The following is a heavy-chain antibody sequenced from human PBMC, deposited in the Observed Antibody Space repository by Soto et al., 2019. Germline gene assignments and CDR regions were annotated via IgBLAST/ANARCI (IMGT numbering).Heavy chain of an antibody. CDR3: VPEVASSGAGELDY. D-gene: IGHD7-27*01. V-gene: IGHV3-15*01. Sequence: EVQLVESGGGSVQPGGSLRLTCAASGFVFTSAWMTWVRQAPGKGLEWVGRIKSRTRGETRDYAAPVKGRCTISRDDSTRTVYLQMNSLSTEDTATYYCVPEVASSGAGELDYWGQVTMVSVAS. CDR2: IKSRTRGETR. CDR1: GFVFTSAW. J-gene: IGHJ4*02.